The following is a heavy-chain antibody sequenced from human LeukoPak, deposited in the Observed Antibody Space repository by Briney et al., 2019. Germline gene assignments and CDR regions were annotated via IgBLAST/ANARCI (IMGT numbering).Heavy chain of an antibody. CDR2: IASDGSST. Sequence: GGSLRLSCAASGFTFSSYWMNWVRQAPGKGLVWVSRIASDGSSTTYADSVKGRFSISRDNAKNTLYLQVNSLRAEDTAVYYCAKGGKWDVTPFDYWGQGTLVTVSS. CDR1: GFTFSSYW. D-gene: IGHD1-26*01. V-gene: IGHV3-74*01. CDR3: AKGGKWDVTPFDY. J-gene: IGHJ4*02.